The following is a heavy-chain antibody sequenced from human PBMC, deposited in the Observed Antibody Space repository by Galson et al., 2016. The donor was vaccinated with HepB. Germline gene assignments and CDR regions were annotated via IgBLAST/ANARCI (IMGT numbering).Heavy chain of an antibody. D-gene: IGHD3-3*01. Sequence: SETLSHTCTVSGYSISSGYYWGWIRQSPGKGLEWIGTIYHSGSAYYNPSLKSRVTISVDTSKNQFSLKLRSVTAADTALYYCARDSVYDFRSGYSTNWFDPWGQGTQVTVSS. CDR3: ARDSVYDFRSGYSTNWFDP. CDR1: GYSISSGYY. CDR2: IYHSGSA. V-gene: IGHV4-38-2*02. J-gene: IGHJ5*02.